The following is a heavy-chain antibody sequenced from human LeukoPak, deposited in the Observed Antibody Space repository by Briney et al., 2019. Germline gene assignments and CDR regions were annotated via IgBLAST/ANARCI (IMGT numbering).Heavy chain of an antibody. CDR3: ARDRTETAIDY. CDR2: ISYDGSNK. D-gene: IGHD2-21*02. Sequence: GGSLRLSCAASGFTFSSYAVHWVRQAPGKGLEWVAVISYDGSNKYYADSVKGRFAISRDNSKNTLYLQMNSLRAEDTAVYYCARDRTETAIDYWGQGTLVTVSS. CDR1: GFTFSSYA. V-gene: IGHV3-30*09. J-gene: IGHJ4*02.